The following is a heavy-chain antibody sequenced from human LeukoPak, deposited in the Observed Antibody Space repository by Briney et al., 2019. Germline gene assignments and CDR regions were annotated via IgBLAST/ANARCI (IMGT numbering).Heavy chain of an antibody. D-gene: IGHD3-10*01. CDR3: ASLGSGSSPIIDFDY. CDR2: IDPSDGGT. J-gene: IGHJ4*02. CDR1: GFTFTTYY. Sequence: ASVKVSCKASGFTFTTYYMHWVRQAPGQGLEWMGIIDPSDGGTTYAQKFQGRVTMTWDTSTSTVNMELISLRSEDTAVYYCASLGSGSSPIIDFDYWGQGTLVTVSS. V-gene: IGHV1-46*01.